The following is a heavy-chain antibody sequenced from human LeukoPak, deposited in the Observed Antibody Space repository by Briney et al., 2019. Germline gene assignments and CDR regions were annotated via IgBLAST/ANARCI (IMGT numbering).Heavy chain of an antibody. Sequence: GGSLRLSCAASGFTFDDYGMSWVRQAPGKGLEWVSVIYSGGSTYYADSVKGRFTISRDNSKNTLYLQMNSLRAEDTAVYYCARESSVGYGAFDIWGQGTMVTVSS. CDR1: GFTFDDYG. D-gene: IGHD1-1*01. J-gene: IGHJ3*02. V-gene: IGHV3-66*01. CDR2: IYSGGST. CDR3: ARESSVGYGAFDI.